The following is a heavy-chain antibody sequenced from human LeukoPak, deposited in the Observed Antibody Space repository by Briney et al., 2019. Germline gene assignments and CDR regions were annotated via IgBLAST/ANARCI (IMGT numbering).Heavy chain of an antibody. D-gene: IGHD5-12*01. J-gene: IGHJ5*02. V-gene: IGHV4-39*07. CDR3: ARALGSYSGYDYYWFDP. Sequence: SETLSLTCTVSGGSISSSSYYWGWIRQPPGKGLEWIGSIYYSGSTNYKPSLKSRATISVDTSRIQFSLKLSSVTAADTAVYYCARALGSYSGYDYYWFDPWGQGTLVTVSS. CDR1: GGSISSSSYY. CDR2: IYYSGST.